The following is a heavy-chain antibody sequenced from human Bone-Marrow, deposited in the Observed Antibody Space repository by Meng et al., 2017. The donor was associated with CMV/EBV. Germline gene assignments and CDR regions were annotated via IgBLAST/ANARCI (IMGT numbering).Heavy chain of an antibody. CDR2: IYYSGST. Sequence: SETLSLTCTVTIASISSYYWSWIRQPPGKGLEWIGYIYYSGSTNYNPSLKSRVTISVDTSKNQFSLKLSSVTAADTAVYYCARVLRGIAVAGYDYWGQGTLVTVSS. J-gene: IGHJ4*02. V-gene: IGHV4-59*12. CDR3: ARVLRGIAVAGYDY. CDR1: IASISSYY. D-gene: IGHD6-19*01.